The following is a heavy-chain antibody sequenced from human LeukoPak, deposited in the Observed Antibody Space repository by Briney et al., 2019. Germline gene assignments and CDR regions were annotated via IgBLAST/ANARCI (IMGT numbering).Heavy chain of an antibody. V-gene: IGHV1-18*01. CDR1: GYTFTSYG. Sequence: ASVKVSCKASGYTFTSYGISWVRQAPGQGLEWVGWISAYNGNTNYAQKLQGRVTMTTDTSTSTAYMELRSLRSDDPAVYYCATDIAAAGPNAFDYWGQGTLVTVSS. J-gene: IGHJ4*02. CDR3: ATDIAAAGPNAFDY. D-gene: IGHD6-13*01. CDR2: ISAYNGNT.